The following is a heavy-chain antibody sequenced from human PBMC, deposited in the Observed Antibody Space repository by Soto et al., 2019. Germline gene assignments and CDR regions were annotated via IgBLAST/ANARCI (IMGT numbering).Heavy chain of an antibody. CDR1: GFIFSNYA. CDR3: VKDFRVCYEWTQD. D-gene: IGHD5-12*01. CDR2: IRGSGGPT. J-gene: IGHJ4*02. Sequence: DVQLLESGGDLVQPGGSLRLSCAASGFIFSNYAMSWVRQAPGKGLEWVSLIRGSGGPTNYADSVKGRFTVSRDNSKNILLLQMNSLRAEDTAVYYCVKDFRVCYEWTQDWGQGTLVTVSS. V-gene: IGHV3-23*01.